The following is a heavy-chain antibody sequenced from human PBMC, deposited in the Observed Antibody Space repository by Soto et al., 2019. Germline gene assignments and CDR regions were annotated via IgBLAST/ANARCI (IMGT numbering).Heavy chain of an antibody. CDR3: ARGRIVVVVAATPSYYY. Sequence: QVQLQQWGAGLLKPSETLSLTCAVYGGSFSGYYWSWIRQPPGKGLEWIGKINHSGSTNYNPSLKSPVTISVDTSKYQFSLKLSSVTAADTAVYYCARGRIVVVVAATPSYYYWGQGTLVTVSS. V-gene: IGHV4-34*01. CDR1: GGSFSGYY. CDR2: INHSGST. J-gene: IGHJ4*02. D-gene: IGHD2-15*01.